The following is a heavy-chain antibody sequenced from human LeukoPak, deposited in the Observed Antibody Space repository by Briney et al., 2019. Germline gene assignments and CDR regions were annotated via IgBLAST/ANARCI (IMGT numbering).Heavy chain of an antibody. Sequence: GGSLRLSCAASGFTFSTYGMNWVRQAPGKGLEWVTVIWYDGSNKYYADSVKGRFTISRDNSKNTLYLQMDSLRAEDTAVYYCARGLYSSLSGVFDYWGQGTLVTVSS. D-gene: IGHD6-6*01. CDR1: GFTFSTYG. V-gene: IGHV3-33*01. CDR2: IWYDGSNK. CDR3: ARGLYSSLSGVFDY. J-gene: IGHJ4*02.